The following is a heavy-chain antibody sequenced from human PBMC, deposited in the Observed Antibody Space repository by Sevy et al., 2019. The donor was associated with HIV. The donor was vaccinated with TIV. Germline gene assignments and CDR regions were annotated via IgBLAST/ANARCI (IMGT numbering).Heavy chain of an antibody. D-gene: IGHD3-22*01. V-gene: IGHV1-18*04. J-gene: IGHJ5*02. CDR3: ARRIYYDSSAYYWWFDP. CDR1: GYTFTGFY. Sequence: ASVKVSCKASGYTFTGFYIHWVRQAPGQGLEWMGWISTHNGDTNYAQKLQGRVTMTTDTSTSTAYMELRSLRSDDTAVYYCARRIYYDSSAYYWWFDPWGQGTLGTVSS. CDR2: ISTHNGDT.